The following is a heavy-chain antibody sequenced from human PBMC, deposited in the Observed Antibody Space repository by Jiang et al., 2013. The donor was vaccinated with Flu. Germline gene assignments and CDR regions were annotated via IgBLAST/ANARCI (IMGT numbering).Heavy chain of an antibody. CDR2: FDPEDGET. CDR3: ATYQFRSREEWLLYEDY. J-gene: IGHJ4*02. Sequence: GAEVKKPGASVKVSCKVSGYTLTELSMHWVRQAPGKGLEWMGGFDPEDGETIYAQKFQGRVTMTEDTSTDTAYMELSSLRSEDTAVYYCATYQFRSREEWLLYEDYWGQGTLVTVSS. D-gene: IGHD3-3*01. CDR1: GYTLTELS. V-gene: IGHV1-24*01.